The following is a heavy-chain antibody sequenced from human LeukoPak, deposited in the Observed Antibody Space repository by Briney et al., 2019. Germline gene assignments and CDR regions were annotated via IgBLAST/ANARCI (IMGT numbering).Heavy chain of an antibody. J-gene: IGHJ4*02. D-gene: IGHD1-26*01. V-gene: IGHV3-66*01. CDR2: IYSGGST. Sequence: PGGSLRLSCAASGFTVSSNYMSWVRQAPGKGLEWVSVIYSGGSTYYADSVKGRFTISRDNSKNTLYLQMNSLRAEDTAVYYCARDRAVGATDYWGQGTLVTVSS. CDR3: ARDRAVGATDY. CDR1: GFTVSSNY.